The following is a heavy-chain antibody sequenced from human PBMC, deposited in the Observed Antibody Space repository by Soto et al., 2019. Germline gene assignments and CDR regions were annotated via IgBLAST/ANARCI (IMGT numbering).Heavy chain of an antibody. J-gene: IGHJ5*02. CDR1: GGSINSGDYY. CDR3: ARARGLVTVATSWFDP. CDR2: IYYSGST. D-gene: IGHD4-17*01. Sequence: QVQLQESGPGLVKPSQTLSLTCTVSGGSINSGDYYWRWIRQPPGKGLEWIGYIYYSGSTYYNPSLKSRVSISADKSMNPFSRKLSSVTAADTAVYYCARARGLVTVATSWFDPWRQGTLVTVSA. V-gene: IGHV4-30-4*01.